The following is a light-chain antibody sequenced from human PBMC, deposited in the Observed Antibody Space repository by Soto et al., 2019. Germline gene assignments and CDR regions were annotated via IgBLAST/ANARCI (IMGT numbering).Light chain of an antibody. Sequence: QSVLTQPPSASGTPGQSVTISCSGSTSNIGSNTVNWYQQLPGTAPKLLVYSNDQRPSGVPDRFSASKSGTSAFLAISGLQSEDEADYDCAVWDDSLNAWVFGGGTKLTAL. CDR1: TSNIGSNT. CDR3: AVWDDSLNAWV. V-gene: IGLV1-44*01. CDR2: SND. J-gene: IGLJ3*02.